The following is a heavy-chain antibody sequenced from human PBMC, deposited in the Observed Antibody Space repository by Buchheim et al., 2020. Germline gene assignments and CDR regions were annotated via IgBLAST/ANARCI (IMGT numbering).Heavy chain of an antibody. Sequence: EVQLLESGGGLVQPGGSLRLSCAASGFTFSSYAMGWVRQAPGKGLEWVSAISCSGGSTYYADSVKGRFTIPRDHSKNTLYLQMNSLRAEDTAVYYCAKYGSSSVGYYYYYYYMDVWGKGTT. CDR3: AKYGSSSVGYYYYYYYMDV. CDR2: ISCSGGST. V-gene: IGHV3-23*01. D-gene: IGHD6-6*01. J-gene: IGHJ6*03. CDR1: GFTFSSYA.